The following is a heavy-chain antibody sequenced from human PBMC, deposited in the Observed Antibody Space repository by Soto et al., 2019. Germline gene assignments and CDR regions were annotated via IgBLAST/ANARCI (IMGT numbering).Heavy chain of an antibody. Sequence: EVQLVQSGAEVKKPGESLKISCKGSGYSFTNYWIGWVRQMSGKGLEWMGIIYPGDSDIRYSPSFQGQVTISADRSISTAYLQWSSLRASDSAMYYCARQKGVRSSGWTDFDYWGQGTLVSVSS. D-gene: IGHD6-19*01. V-gene: IGHV5-51*01. CDR1: GYSFTNYW. CDR2: IYPGDSDI. CDR3: ARQKGVRSSGWTDFDY. J-gene: IGHJ4*02.